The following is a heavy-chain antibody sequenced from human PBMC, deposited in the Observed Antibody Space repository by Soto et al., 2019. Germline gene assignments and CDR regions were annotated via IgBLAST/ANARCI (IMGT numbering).Heavy chain of an antibody. Sequence: GGSLRLSCAASGFTFSSYAMSWVRQAPGKGLEWVSAISGSGGSTYYADSVKGRFTISRDNSKNALYLQMSSLRAEDTVVYYCAKRGGHDGWGAFDSWGQGTLVTVSS. CDR3: AKRGGHDGWGAFDS. V-gene: IGHV3-23*01. CDR1: GFTFSSYA. CDR2: ISGSGGST. J-gene: IGHJ4*02. D-gene: IGHD5-12*01.